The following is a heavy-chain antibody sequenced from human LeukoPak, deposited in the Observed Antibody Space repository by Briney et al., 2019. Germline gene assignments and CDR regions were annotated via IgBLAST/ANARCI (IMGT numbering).Heavy chain of an antibody. V-gene: IGHV4-4*02. CDR3: SRESGACCPFGY. Sequence: SVTLSLTCGVSGGSISSTNWWGWVRQPPGQGLEWIGEISLTVHTNINPSLNGRVTMSLDESRYHLSLSLTSVTAADTAIYYCSRESGACCPFGYWGQGTLVT. CDR2: ISLTVHT. CDR1: GGSISSTNW. D-gene: IGHD2-15*01. J-gene: IGHJ4*02.